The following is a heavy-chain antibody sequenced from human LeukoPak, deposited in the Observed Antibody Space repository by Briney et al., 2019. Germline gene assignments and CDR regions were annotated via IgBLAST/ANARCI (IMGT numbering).Heavy chain of an antibody. J-gene: IGHJ4*02. CDR3: ARRTLQFYFDY. Sequence: SQTLSLTCTVSGGSISSGGYYWSWIRQHPGKGLEWIGYIYYSGSTYYNPSLKSRVTISVGTSKNQFSLKLSSVTAADTAVYYCARRTLQFYFDYWGQGTLVTVSS. CDR2: IYYSGST. D-gene: IGHD4-11*01. V-gene: IGHV4-31*03. CDR1: GGSISSGGYY.